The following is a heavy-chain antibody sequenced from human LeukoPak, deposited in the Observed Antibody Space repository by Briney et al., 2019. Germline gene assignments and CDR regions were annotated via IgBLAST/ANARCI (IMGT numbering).Heavy chain of an antibody. D-gene: IGHD6-19*01. V-gene: IGHV4-59*01. J-gene: IGHJ4*02. CDR2: IYHTGST. Sequence: SETLSLTCSVSGGPIAEYYWSWIRQPPGKGLEWIGYIYHTGSTNYSPSLKSRVTMSVDASRNQFSLKLVSVTAADTAVYYCARDRGSTGYYYLDSWGQGILVTVSS. CDR3: ARDRGSTGYYYLDS. CDR1: GGPIAEYY.